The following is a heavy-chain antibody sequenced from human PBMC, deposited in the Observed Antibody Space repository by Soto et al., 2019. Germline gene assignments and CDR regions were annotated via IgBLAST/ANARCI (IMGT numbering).Heavy chain of an antibody. Sequence: GASVKVSCKVSGYTLTELSMHWVRQAPGKGLEWMGGFDPEDGETIYAQKFQGRVTMTEDTSTDTAYMELSSLRSEDTAVYYCAIYLPKQTGYSSSCIEYYFDYWGQGTLVTAPQ. J-gene: IGHJ4*02. CDR3: AIYLPKQTGYSSSCIEYYFDY. CDR2: FDPEDGET. CDR1: GYTLTELS. D-gene: IGHD6-13*01. V-gene: IGHV1-24*01.